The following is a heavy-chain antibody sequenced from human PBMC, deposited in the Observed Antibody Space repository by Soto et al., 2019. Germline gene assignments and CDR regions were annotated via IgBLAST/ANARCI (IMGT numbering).Heavy chain of an antibody. CDR2: INPRGDST. D-gene: IGHD5-12*01. CDR1: GYTFSNYY. Sequence: ASVKVSCKGAGYTFSNYYMHWVRQAPGQGLEWMGIINPRGDSTSYAQEFQGRVTMTRETSTSTLYMELSSLRSEDTAVYYCARATRSGSPHFDHWGQGTLVTVS. V-gene: IGHV1-46*01. CDR3: ARATRSGSPHFDH. J-gene: IGHJ4*02.